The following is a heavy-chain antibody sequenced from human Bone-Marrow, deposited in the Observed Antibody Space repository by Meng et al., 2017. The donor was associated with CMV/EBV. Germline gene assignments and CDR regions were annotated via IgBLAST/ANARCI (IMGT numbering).Heavy chain of an antibody. CDR2: ISSSSSTI. J-gene: IGHJ6*02. V-gene: IGHV3-48*04. D-gene: IGHD3-16*01. CDR3: ARGGRLGYYYGMDV. Sequence: GESLKISCAASGFTFSSYSMNWVRQAPGKGLEWVSYISSSSSTIYYADSVKGRFTISRDNAKNSLYLQMNSLRAEDTAVYSCARGGRLGYYYGMDVWGQGTTVTFS. CDR1: GFTFSSYS.